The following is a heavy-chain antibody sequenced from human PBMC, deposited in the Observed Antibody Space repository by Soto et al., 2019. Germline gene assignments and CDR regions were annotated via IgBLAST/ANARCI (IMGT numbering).Heavy chain of an antibody. J-gene: IGHJ6*02. CDR2: IKQDGSEK. Sequence: GGSLRLSCAASGFTFSSYWMTWVRQAPGKGLEWVANIKQDGSEKYYVDSVKGRFTISRDNAKKSLYLQMNSLRAEDTAVYYCARDRDGIQPWLRYYYGMDVWGQGTTVTVSS. CDR3: ARDRDGIQPWLRYYYGMDV. D-gene: IGHD5-18*01. V-gene: IGHV3-7*01. CDR1: GFTFSSYW.